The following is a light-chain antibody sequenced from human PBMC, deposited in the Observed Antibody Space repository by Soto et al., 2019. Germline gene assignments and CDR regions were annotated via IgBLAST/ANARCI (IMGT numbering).Light chain of an antibody. Sequence: DIQLTQSPSFLPASVGDRVTITCRASQGISNYLAWYQQKPGKAPGLLIYAASTLQRGVSSRFSGSGSETEFTLTISSLQPEDFATCSCQQLNTYPLTFRGGTKVEIK. CDR2: AAS. CDR1: QGISNY. J-gene: IGKJ4*01. V-gene: IGKV1-9*01. CDR3: QQLNTYPLT.